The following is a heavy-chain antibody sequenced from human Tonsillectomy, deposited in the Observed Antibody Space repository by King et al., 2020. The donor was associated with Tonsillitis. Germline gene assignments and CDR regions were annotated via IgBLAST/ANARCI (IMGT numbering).Heavy chain of an antibody. CDR1: GGSISSSNW. J-gene: IGHJ4*02. D-gene: IGHD3-10*01. V-gene: IGHV4-4*02. CDR3: ERSGWDYYGSGSHYNFFDY. Sequence: QLQESGPGLVKPSGTLSLTCAVSGGSISSSNWWNWVRQPPGKGLEWIGEIHHSGSTNYNPSLKSRVTISVDKSKNQFSLKLSSVTAAVTAVYYCERSGWDYYGSGSHYNFFDYWGQGTLVTVSS. CDR2: IHHSGST.